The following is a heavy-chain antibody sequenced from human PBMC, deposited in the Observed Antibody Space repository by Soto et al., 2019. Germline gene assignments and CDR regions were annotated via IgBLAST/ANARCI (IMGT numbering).Heavy chain of an antibody. CDR3: ARFNYDFLTGYYNPQGCKGMDV. J-gene: IGHJ6*02. D-gene: IGHD3-9*01. CDR2: IYSSGSI. Sequence: TSETLSLTCTVSGVSFSSSPYFWGWIRQPPGKGLEWMGTIYSSGSIYYNPSLKTRVTMSVDSSNNQFSLRLTSVTAADTGVYYCARFNYDFLTGYYNPQGCKGMDVWGQGTTVTVSS. CDR1: GVSFSSSPYF. V-gene: IGHV4-39*01.